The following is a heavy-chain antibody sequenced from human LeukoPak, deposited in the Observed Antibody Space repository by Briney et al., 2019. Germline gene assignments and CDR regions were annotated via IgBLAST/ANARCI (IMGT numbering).Heavy chain of an antibody. V-gene: IGHV3-7*01. CDR3: ARDLGYGSGSHDAFDI. J-gene: IGHJ3*02. CDR2: IKEDGSEK. D-gene: IGHD3-10*01. CDR1: GFTFSNYW. Sequence: HPGGSLRLSCAASGFTFSNYWMSWVRQAPGKGLEWVANIKEDGSEKYYVDSVKGRFTISRDNAKNSLYLQMNSLRVEDTAVYYCARDLGYGSGSHDAFDIWGQGTMVTVSS.